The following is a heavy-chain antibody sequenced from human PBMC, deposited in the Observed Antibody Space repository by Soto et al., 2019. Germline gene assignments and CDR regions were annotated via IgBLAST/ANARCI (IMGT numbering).Heavy chain of an antibody. D-gene: IGHD3-16*01. Sequence: EVQLVESGGGLVKPGGSLRLSCAASGFTLSSYSMNWVRQAPGKGLEWVSSISSSSSYIYYADSVKGRFTISRDNAKKPLYPQMNSLRAEDTAVYYCARDWGGEGTFDYWGQGTLVTVSS. V-gene: IGHV3-21*01. J-gene: IGHJ4*02. CDR1: GFTLSSYS. CDR2: ISSSSSYI. CDR3: ARDWGGEGTFDY.